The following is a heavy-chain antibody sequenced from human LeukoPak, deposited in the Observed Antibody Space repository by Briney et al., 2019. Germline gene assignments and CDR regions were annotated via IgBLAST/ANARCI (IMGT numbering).Heavy chain of an antibody. CDR2: VTSDGSST. D-gene: IGHD3-10*01. Sequence: GGSLRLSCAASGFTFSSYLMHWVRQAPGKGLVWVSHVTSDGSSTSHADSVKGRFTISRDNAKKTLYLQMNSLRAEDTAVYYCARVGSGTAHAFDIWGQGTMVTVSS. CDR3: ARVGSGTAHAFDI. V-gene: IGHV3-74*01. CDR1: GFTFSSYL. J-gene: IGHJ3*02.